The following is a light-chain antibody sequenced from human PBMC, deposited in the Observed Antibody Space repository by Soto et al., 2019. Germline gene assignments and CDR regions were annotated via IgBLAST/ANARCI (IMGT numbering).Light chain of an antibody. CDR1: SSNIGAGYD. CDR3: QSYDSSLSALYV. J-gene: IGLJ1*01. V-gene: IGLV1-40*01. CDR2: GNS. Sequence: QSVLTQPPSVSGAQGQRVTISCTGSSSNIGAGYDVHWYQQLPGTAPKLLIYGNSNRPSGVPDRFSGSKSGTSASLAITGLQAEDEADYYCQSYDSSLSALYVFGTGTKVTVL.